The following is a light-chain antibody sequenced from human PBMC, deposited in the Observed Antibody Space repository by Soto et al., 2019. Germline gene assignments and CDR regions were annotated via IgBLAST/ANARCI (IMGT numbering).Light chain of an antibody. CDR3: HQYNSYST. CDR2: AAS. V-gene: IGKV1-39*01. Sequence: IQMTQSPSSLSASVGDRVTITCRASQSISSYLNWYQQKPGKAPKLLIYAASSLQSGVPSRFSGSGSGTEFTLTISSLQPDDFATYYCHQYNSYSTFGQGTKVDIK. CDR1: QSISSY. J-gene: IGKJ1*01.